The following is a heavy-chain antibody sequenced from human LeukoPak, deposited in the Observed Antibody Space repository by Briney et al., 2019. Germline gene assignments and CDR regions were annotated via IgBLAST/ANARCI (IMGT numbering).Heavy chain of an antibody. J-gene: IGHJ5*02. CDR1: GYSFTDNN. V-gene: IGHV1-2*06. CDR2: TTPKSGVT. D-gene: IGHD2-21*02. Sequence: ASVKVSCKASGYSFTDNNIHWVRQAPGQGLEWMGRTTPKSGVTKYTQRFQGRVTMTRDTSISTAYMQLSGLRSDDTAVYYCARNVGFSDFAWGQGTLVTVS. CDR3: ARNVGFSDFA.